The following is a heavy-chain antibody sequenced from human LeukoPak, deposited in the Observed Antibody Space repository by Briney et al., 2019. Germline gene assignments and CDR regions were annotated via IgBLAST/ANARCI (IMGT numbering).Heavy chain of an antibody. CDR3: ARDRRGVWELLRAFDI. V-gene: IGHV1-18*01. CDR1: GYTFTNYG. D-gene: IGHD1-26*01. Sequence: ASVKVSCKASGYTFTNYGISWVRQAPGQGLEWMGWISAYNGNANYAQNFQGRVTMTTDTSTSTAYMELRSLRSDDTAVYYCARDRRGVWELLRAFDIWGQGTMVTVSS. CDR2: ISAYNGNA. J-gene: IGHJ3*02.